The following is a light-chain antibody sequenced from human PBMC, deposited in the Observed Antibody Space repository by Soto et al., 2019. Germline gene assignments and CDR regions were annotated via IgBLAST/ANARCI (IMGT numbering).Light chain of an antibody. J-gene: IGKJ4*01. CDR1: QSISSW. Sequence: DIQMTQSPSTLSASVGDRVTITCRASQSISSWLAWYQQKPGKAPKLLIYKASSLESGVPSRFSGSGSGTEFTLTISSLQPDDFETYYCQHYDNYPLTFGGGTKVDIK. CDR3: QHYDNYPLT. V-gene: IGKV1-5*03. CDR2: KAS.